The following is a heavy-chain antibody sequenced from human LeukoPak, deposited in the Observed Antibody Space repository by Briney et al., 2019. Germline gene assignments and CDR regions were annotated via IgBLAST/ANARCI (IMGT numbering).Heavy chain of an antibody. CDR2: ISSSGSTI. D-gene: IGHD6-13*01. Sequence: GSLRLSCAASGFTFSSYEMNWARQAPGKGLEWVSYISSSGSTIYYADSVKGRFTISRDNAKNSLYLQMNSLRAEDTAVYYCASGAAAGRLDYWGQGTLVTVSS. V-gene: IGHV3-48*03. CDR1: GFTFSSYE. CDR3: ASGAAAGRLDY. J-gene: IGHJ4*02.